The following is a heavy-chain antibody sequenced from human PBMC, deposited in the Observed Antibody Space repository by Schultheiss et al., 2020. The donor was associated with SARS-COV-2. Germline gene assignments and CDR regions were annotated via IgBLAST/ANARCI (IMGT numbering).Heavy chain of an antibody. CDR3: ARSARNDYYYGMDV. D-gene: IGHD6-25*01. J-gene: IGHJ6*02. CDR2: IYYSGST. CDR1: GGSISSGDYY. V-gene: IGHV4-30-4*02. Sequence: SETLSLTCTVSGGSISSGDYYWSWIRQPPGKGLEWIGYIYYSGSTYYNPSLKSRVTISVDTSKNQFSLKLSSVTAADTAVYYCARSARNDYYYGMDVWGQGTTVTVSS.